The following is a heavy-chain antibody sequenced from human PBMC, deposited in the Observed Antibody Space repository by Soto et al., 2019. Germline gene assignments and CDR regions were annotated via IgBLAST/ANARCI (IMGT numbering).Heavy chain of an antibody. Sequence: EVQLLESGGGLVQPGGSLRLSCAASGFTFSSYAMSWVRQAPGKGLEWVSGISGSGDSTHYADSVKGRFTISRDNPKNTLYLQMNSLRAEDTAFYYCAKTRCSSGCPSHYGMDVWGQGTTVTVSS. V-gene: IGHV3-23*01. CDR2: ISGSGDST. CDR1: GFTFSSYA. J-gene: IGHJ6*02. D-gene: IGHD6-19*01. CDR3: AKTRCSSGCPSHYGMDV.